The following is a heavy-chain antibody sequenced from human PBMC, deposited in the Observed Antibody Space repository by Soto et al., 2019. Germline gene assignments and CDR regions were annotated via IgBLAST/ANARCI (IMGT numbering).Heavy chain of an antibody. J-gene: IGHJ4*02. CDR1: GYSFTTYG. CDR3: ARTEGRSTRGDY. CDR2: ISTYNGDT. Sequence: QVQLVPSGAEVKKPGASVRVSCKASGYSFTTYGVTWVRQAPGQGLEWMGWISTYNGDTRVAQQHQGRVTLTTDTSTNAAHMELRSLRSDDTAIYYCARTEGRSTRGDYWGQGTLVTVSS. D-gene: IGHD2-8*01. V-gene: IGHV1-18*01.